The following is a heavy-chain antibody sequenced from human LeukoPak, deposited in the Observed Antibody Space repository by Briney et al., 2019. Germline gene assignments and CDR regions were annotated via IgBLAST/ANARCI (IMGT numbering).Heavy chain of an antibody. CDR3: ARDDGFWSGYSRYYYYYYMDV. J-gene: IGHJ6*03. Sequence: SETLSLTCTVSGGSISSSSYYWGWIRQPPGKGLEWIGSIYYSGSTYYNPSLKSRVTISVDTSKNQFSLKLSSVTAADTAVYYCARDDGFWSGYSRYYYYYYMDVWGKGTTVTVSS. D-gene: IGHD3-3*01. CDR1: GGSISSSSYY. CDR2: IYYSGST. V-gene: IGHV4-39*07.